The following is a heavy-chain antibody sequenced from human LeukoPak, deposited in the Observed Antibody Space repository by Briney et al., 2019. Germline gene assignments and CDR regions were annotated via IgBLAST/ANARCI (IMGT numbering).Heavy chain of an antibody. J-gene: IGHJ4*02. CDR3: AKDFGEHYSDH. CDR1: GFTFSSYG. D-gene: IGHD3-16*01. CDR2: ISYDGSNK. V-gene: IGHV3-30*18. Sequence: PGGSLRLSCAASGFTFSSYGMHWVRQAPGKGLEWVAIISYDGSNKYYPDSVKGRFTISRDNSKNTLYLQMNSLRADDTAVYYCAKDFGEHYSDHWGQRTLVTVSS.